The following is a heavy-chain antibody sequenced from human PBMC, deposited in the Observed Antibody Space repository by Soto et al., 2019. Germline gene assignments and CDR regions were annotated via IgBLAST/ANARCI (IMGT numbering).Heavy chain of an antibody. CDR2: VIPIFGTA. Sequence: GASVKVSCKASGGAFSSDAISWVRQAPGQGLEWMGGVIPIFGTANHAQKFQGRVTITAAAPTSTAYMELSSLRSEETAVYYCARGPLASYCSSTSCYGPSFGYWGQGTLVTVSS. CDR3: ARGPLASYCSSTSCYGPSFGY. J-gene: IGHJ4*02. CDR1: GGAFSSDA. V-gene: IGHV1-69*13. D-gene: IGHD2-2*01.